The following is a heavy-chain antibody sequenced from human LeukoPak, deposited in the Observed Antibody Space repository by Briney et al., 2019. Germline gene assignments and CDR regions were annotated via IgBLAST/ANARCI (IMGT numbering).Heavy chain of an antibody. D-gene: IGHD3-16*02. CDR3: ARVNYDYVWGSYRHGGPDY. CDR1: GGSFSGYY. J-gene: IGHJ4*02. Sequence: SGTLSLTCAVYGGSFSGYYWSWIRQPPGKGLEWIGEINHSGSTNYNPSLKSRVTISVDTSKNQFSLKLSSVTAADTAVYYCARVNYDYVWGSYRHGGPDYWGQGTLVTVSS. CDR2: INHSGST. V-gene: IGHV4-34*01.